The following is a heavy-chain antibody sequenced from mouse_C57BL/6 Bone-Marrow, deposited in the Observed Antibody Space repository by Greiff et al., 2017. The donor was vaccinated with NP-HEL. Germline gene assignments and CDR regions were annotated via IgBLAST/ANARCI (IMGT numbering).Heavy chain of an antibody. Sequence: EVMLVESGEGLVKPGGSLKLSCAASGFTFSSYAMSWVRQTPEKRLEWVAYISSGGDYIYYADTVKGRFTISRDNARNTLYLQMSSLKSEDTAMYYCTRDHRYYYGSSLYAMDYWGQGTSVTVSS. D-gene: IGHD1-1*01. CDR2: ISSGGDYI. CDR3: TRDHRYYYGSSLYAMDY. V-gene: IGHV5-9-1*02. J-gene: IGHJ4*01. CDR1: GFTFSSYA.